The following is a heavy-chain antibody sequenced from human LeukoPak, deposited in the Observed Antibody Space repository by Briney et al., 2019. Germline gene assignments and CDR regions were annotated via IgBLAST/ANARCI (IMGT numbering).Heavy chain of an antibody. CDR2: ISSSSSTI. CDR3: AKDAGYYGSGSYPQFDP. D-gene: IGHD3-10*01. Sequence: PGGSLRLSCAASGFTFSSYSMNWVRQAPGKGLEWVSYISSSSSTIYYADSVKGRFTISRDNAKNSLYLQMNSLRAEDTALYYCAKDAGYYGSGSYPQFDPWGQGTLVTVSS. CDR1: GFTFSSYS. V-gene: IGHV3-48*04. J-gene: IGHJ5*02.